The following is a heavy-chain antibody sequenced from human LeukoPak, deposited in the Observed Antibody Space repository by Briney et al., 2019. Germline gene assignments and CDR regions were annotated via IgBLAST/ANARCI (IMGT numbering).Heavy chain of an antibody. CDR3: ARGGSTNWYVLLGC. CDR1: GLTFSSYG. Sequence: GGSLRLSCAASGLTFSSYGMHWVRQAPGKGLEWVAVIWFDGSIKYYADSVKGRFTISRDNSINTLYLQMNSLRAEDTAVYYCARGGSTNWYVLLGCWGQGTLVTVSS. D-gene: IGHD6-13*01. CDR2: IWFDGSIK. J-gene: IGHJ4*02. V-gene: IGHV3-33*01.